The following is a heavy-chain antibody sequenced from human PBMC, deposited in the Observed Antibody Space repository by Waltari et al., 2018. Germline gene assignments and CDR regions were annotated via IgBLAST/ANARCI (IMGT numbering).Heavy chain of an antibody. J-gene: IGHJ4*02. CDR2: IYHSGST. Sequence: QVQLQESGPGLVKPSETLSLTCAVSGYSISSGYYWGWIRQPPGKGLEWIGSIYHSGSTYDNPSLKSRVTISVDTSKNQFSLKLSSVTAADTAVYYCARHNWNDELHYWGQGTLVTVSS. D-gene: IGHD1-20*01. CDR1: GYSISSGYY. V-gene: IGHV4-38-2*01. CDR3: ARHNWNDELHY.